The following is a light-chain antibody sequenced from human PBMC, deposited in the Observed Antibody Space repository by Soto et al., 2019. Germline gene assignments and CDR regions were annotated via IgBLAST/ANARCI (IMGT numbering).Light chain of an antibody. CDR1: QSVSSN. Sequence: EIVMTQSPATLSVSPGERATLSCRASQSVSSNLAWYQQKPGQAPRLLIYGASTRATGIPARFSGSGSGTEFTLTITSLQSEYFAFYFCQQYNNWPPDRTFGQGTKVEIK. CDR2: GAS. CDR3: QQYNNWPPDRT. V-gene: IGKV3-15*01. J-gene: IGKJ1*01.